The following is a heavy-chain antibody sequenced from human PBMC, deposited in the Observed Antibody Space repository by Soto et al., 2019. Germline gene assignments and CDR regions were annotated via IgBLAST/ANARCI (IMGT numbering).Heavy chain of an antibody. Sequence: GASVKVSCKASGYTFTGYYMHWVRQAPGQGLEWMGGINPNSGGTNYAQKFQGRVTMTRDTSISTAYMELSRLRSDDTAVYYCARDGVPYYYGSGSYYSNWFDPWGQGTLVTVSS. CDR2: INPNSGGT. J-gene: IGHJ5*02. V-gene: IGHV1-2*02. D-gene: IGHD3-10*01. CDR1: GYTFTGYY. CDR3: ARDGVPYYYGSGSYYSNWFDP.